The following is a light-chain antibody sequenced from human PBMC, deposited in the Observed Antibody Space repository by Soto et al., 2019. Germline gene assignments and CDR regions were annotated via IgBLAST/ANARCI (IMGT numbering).Light chain of an antibody. V-gene: IGLV2-18*02. J-gene: IGLJ2*01. CDR2: EVT. CDR1: SSDVGSYNR. CDR3: SSSASGNTLV. Sequence: QSALTQPPSVSGSPGQSVTISCTGTSSDVGSYNRVSWYQQPPGTAPKLIIYEVTNRPSGVPDRFSASKSGNTASLTISGLQAEDEADYYCSSSASGNTLVFGGGTKLTVL.